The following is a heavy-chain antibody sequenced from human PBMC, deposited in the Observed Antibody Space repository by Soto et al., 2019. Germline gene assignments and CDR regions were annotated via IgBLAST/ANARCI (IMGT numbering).Heavy chain of an antibody. CDR1: GGSISSSSYY. CDR3: ARSACSSTSCDAFDI. CDR2: IYYSGST. J-gene: IGHJ3*02. V-gene: IGHV4-39*01. D-gene: IGHD2-2*01. Sequence: SETLSLTCTVSGGSISSSSYYWGWIRQPPGKGLEWIGSIYYSGSTYYNPSLKSRVTISVDTSKNQFSLKLSSVTAADTAVYYCARSACSSTSCDAFDIWGQGTMVTVSS.